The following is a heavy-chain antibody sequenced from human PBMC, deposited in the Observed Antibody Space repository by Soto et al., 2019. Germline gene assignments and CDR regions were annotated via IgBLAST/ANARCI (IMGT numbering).Heavy chain of an antibody. V-gene: IGHV4-31*03. CDR3: ARGYCSGGSCYPVGASDYFDY. CDR2: IYYSGST. J-gene: IGHJ4*02. Sequence: SETLSLTCTVSGGSISSGGYYWSWIRQHPGKGLEWIGYIYYSGSTYYNPSLKSRVTISVDTSKNQFSLKLSSVTAADTAVYYCARGYCSGGSCYPVGASDYFDYWGQGTLVTVSS. D-gene: IGHD2-15*01. CDR1: GGSISSGGYY.